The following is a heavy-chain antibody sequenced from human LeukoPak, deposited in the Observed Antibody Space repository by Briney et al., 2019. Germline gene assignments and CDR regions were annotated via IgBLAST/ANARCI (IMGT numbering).Heavy chain of an antibody. J-gene: IGHJ3*02. V-gene: IGHV4-39*01. Sequence: SETLSLTCTVSGGSISSSSYYWGWIRQPPGKGLEWIGSIYYSGSTYYNPSLKSRVTISVDTSKNQFSLKLSSVTAADTAVYYCARASLSLYSGYHFWRWDAFDIWGQGTMVTVSS. D-gene: IGHD5-12*01. CDR3: ARASLSLYSGYHFWRWDAFDI. CDR1: GGSISSSSYY. CDR2: IYYSGST.